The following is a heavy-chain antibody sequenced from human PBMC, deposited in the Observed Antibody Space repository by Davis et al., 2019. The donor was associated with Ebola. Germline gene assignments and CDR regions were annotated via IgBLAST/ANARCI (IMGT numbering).Heavy chain of an antibody. D-gene: IGHD5-18*01. CDR1: GFTFSSYA. Sequence: GGSLRLSCAASGFTFSSYAMSWVRQAPGKGLEWVSAISGSGGSTYYADSVKGRFTISRDNSKNTLYLQMNSLRAEDTAVYYCAKELQRGYSLGGIFGYWGQGTLVTVSS. CDR3: AKELQRGYSLGGIFGY. CDR2: ISGSGGST. V-gene: IGHV3-23*01. J-gene: IGHJ4*02.